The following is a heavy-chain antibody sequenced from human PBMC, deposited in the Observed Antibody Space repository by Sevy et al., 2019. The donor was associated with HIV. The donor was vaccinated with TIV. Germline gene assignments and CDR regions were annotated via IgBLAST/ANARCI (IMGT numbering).Heavy chain of an antibody. CDR2: INDSGIT. Sequence: SETLSLTCAVHGGSFSGYYWSWIRESPGKGLEWIGEINDSGITIYNPSLKSRVTISVDTSKKEFSLRLSSVTAADTAVYYCARSPPVVVVPGAPSWFDPWGQGTLVTVSS. CDR3: ARSPPVVVVPGAPSWFDP. V-gene: IGHV4-34*01. D-gene: IGHD2-2*01. J-gene: IGHJ5*02. CDR1: GGSFSGYY.